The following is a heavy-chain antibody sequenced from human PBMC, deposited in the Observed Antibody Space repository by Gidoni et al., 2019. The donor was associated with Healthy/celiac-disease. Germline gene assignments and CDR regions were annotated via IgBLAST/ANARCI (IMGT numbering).Heavy chain of an antibody. Sequence: QVQLQQWGEGLLKPSEPLSLTCAGYGGSFSGYYWSWVRQPPGKGLEWFGEINHSGSTNYNPSLKSRVTISVDTSKNQFSLKLSSVTAADTAVYYCARGLRRVYYYDSSGSGYYFDYWGQGTLVTVSS. V-gene: IGHV4-34*01. J-gene: IGHJ4*02. CDR1: GGSFSGYY. CDR2: INHSGST. D-gene: IGHD3-22*01. CDR3: ARGLRRVYYYDSSGSGYYFDY.